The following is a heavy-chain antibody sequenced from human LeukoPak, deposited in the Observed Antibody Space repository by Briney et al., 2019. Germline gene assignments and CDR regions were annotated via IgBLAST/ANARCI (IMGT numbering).Heavy chain of an antibody. J-gene: IGHJ4*02. CDR3: ARANALYCSSTSCLFDY. V-gene: IGHV1-2*02. D-gene: IGHD2-2*01. CDR1: GYTFTGYY. CDR2: INPNSGGT. Sequence: ASVKVSCKASGYTFTGYYMHWVRQAPGQGLEWMAWINPNSGGTYYAQNFHDRITITRDTSISTAYMELSRLRSDDTAIYYCARANALYCSSTSCLFDYWGQGTLVTVSS.